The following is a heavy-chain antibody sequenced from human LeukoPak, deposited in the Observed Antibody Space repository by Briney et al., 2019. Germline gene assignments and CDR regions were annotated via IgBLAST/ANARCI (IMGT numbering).Heavy chain of an antibody. V-gene: IGHV1-2*02. CDR1: GYTFTGYY. Sequence: ASGKVSCKASGYTFTGYYMHWVRQAPGQGLEWMGWINPNSGGTNYAQKFQGRVTMTRDTSISTAYMELSRLRSDDTAVYYCARVRSSNDYGDYWGQGTLVTASS. CDR2: INPNSGGT. J-gene: IGHJ4*02. CDR3: ARVRSSNDYGDY. D-gene: IGHD2-8*01.